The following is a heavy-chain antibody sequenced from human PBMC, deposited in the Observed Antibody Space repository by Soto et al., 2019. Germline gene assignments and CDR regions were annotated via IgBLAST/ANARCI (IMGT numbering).Heavy chain of an antibody. J-gene: IGHJ4*02. V-gene: IGHV1-69*13. CDR2: IIPIFGTA. Sequence: ASVKVACKASGGTFSSYAISWVRQAPGQGLEWMGGIIPIFGTANYAQKFQGRVTITADESTSTAYMELSSLRSEDTAVYYCARGGPDGEVTRNWGQGTLVTVSS. CDR1: GGTFSSYA. CDR3: ARGGPDGEVTRN. D-gene: IGHD4-4*01.